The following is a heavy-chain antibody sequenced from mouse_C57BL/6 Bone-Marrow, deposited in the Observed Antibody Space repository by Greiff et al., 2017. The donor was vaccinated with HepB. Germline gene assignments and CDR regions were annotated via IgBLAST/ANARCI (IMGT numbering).Heavy chain of an antibody. Sequence: EVQLVESGEGLVKPGGSLKLSCAASGFTFSSYAMSWVRQTPEKRLEWVAYISSGGDYIYYADTVKGRFTISRDNARNTLYLQMSSLKSEDTAMYYCTRGYYGSSSHAMDYWGQGTSVTVSS. CDR1: GFTFSSYA. V-gene: IGHV5-9-1*02. CDR2: ISSGGDYI. D-gene: IGHD1-1*01. CDR3: TRGYYGSSSHAMDY. J-gene: IGHJ4*01.